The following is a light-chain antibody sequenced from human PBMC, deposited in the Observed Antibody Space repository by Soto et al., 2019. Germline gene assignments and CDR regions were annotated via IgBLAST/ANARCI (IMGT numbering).Light chain of an antibody. Sequence: QSVLTQPPSVSGAPGQRVTISCTGSSSNIGAGYDVHWYQHLPGRATKLLIYGNTHRPSGVPDRVSVSKSGTSASRAITGLQGEDEADYEWLSFDSSLNVGFGGGTRL. CDR3: LSFDSSLNVG. J-gene: IGLJ2*01. CDR2: GNT. V-gene: IGLV1-40*01. CDR1: SSNIGAGYD.